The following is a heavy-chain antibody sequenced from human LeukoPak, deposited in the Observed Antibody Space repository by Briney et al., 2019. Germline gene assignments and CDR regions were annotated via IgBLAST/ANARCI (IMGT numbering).Heavy chain of an antibody. V-gene: IGHV3-53*01. Sequence: PGGSLRLSCAASEFSVGSNYMTWVRQAPGKGLEWVSLIYSGGSTYYADSVKGRFTISRDNSKNTLYLQMNSLRAEDTAVYYCAKVGGIVVLPAAIPRMGLFNVWGKGTTVTISS. CDR3: AKVGGIVVLPAAIPRMGLFNV. CDR2: IYSGGST. D-gene: IGHD2-2*01. CDR1: EFSVGSNY. J-gene: IGHJ6*04.